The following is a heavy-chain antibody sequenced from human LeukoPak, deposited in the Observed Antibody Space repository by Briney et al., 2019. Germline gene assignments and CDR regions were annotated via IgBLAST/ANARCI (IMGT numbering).Heavy chain of an antibody. D-gene: IGHD6-13*01. CDR1: GDSISRYY. Sequence: SETLSLTCTVSGDSISRYYWSWIRQPPGKGLEWIGYIYYSGSTNYNPSLKSRVTISVDTSKNQFSLKLSSVTAADTAVYYCARRHGYSSSWDLGWFDPWGQGTLVTVSS. CDR3: ARRHGYSSSWDLGWFDP. J-gene: IGHJ5*02. V-gene: IGHV4-59*01. CDR2: IYYSGST.